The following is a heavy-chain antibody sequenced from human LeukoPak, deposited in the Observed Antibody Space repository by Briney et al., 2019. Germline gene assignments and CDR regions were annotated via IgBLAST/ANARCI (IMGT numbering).Heavy chain of an antibody. D-gene: IGHD2-15*01. CDR3: ARADVVVVAATVDYYMDV. V-gene: IGHV4-38-2*02. CDR2: IYHSGST. CDR1: GYSISSGYY. Sequence: SETLSLTCTVSGYSISSGYYWGWIRQPPGKGLEWIGSIYHSGSTYYNPSLKSRVTISVDTSKNQFSLKLSSVTAADTAVYYCARADVVVVAATVDYYMDVWGRGTTVTVSS. J-gene: IGHJ6*03.